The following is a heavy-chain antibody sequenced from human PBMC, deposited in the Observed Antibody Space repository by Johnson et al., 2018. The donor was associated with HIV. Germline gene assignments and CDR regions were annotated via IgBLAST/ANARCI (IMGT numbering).Heavy chain of an antibody. CDR3: ARGKYCTNGVCYTKGAFDI. V-gene: IGHV3-20*03. Sequence: WNGGSTGYADSVKGRFTISRDNAKNSLYLQMNSLRGEDTALYYCARGKYCTNGVCYTKGAFDIWGQGTMVTVSS. J-gene: IGHJ3*02. CDR2: WNGGST. D-gene: IGHD2-8*01.